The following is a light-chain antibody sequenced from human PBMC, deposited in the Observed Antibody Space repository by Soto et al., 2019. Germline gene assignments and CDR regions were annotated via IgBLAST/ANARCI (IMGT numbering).Light chain of an antibody. Sequence: EVVMTQSPATLSVSPGERATLSCRASQSVSSNLAWYQQKPGQAPRLLFYGASTRATAIPARFSGSGSGAEFTLIISGLQSEDFAVYFCQQYNDWPLTFGGGTRVEI. CDR3: QQYNDWPLT. CDR2: GAS. J-gene: IGKJ4*01. CDR1: QSVSSN. V-gene: IGKV3-15*01.